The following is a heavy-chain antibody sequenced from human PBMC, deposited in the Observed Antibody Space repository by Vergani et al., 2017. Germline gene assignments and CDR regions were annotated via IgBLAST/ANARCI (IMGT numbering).Heavy chain of an antibody. CDR2: LSASDRRT. Sequence: VHLVESGGGVVQPGGSLRLSCAASGFTFIMHAMSWVRQAPGKGLEWVSTLSASDRRTHYADSVKGRFTISRDISKNTLFLHMNSLRPEDTAVYYCAKVGRSEVAGTFGAFDIWGQGTMVTVSS. CDR3: AKVGRSEVAGTFGAFDI. V-gene: IGHV3-23*04. CDR1: GFTFIMHA. D-gene: IGHD6-19*01. J-gene: IGHJ3*02.